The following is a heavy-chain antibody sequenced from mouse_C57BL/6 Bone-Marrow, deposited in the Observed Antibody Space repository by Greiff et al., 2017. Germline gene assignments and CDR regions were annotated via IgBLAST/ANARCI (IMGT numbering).Heavy chain of an antibody. CDR1: GYTFTSYG. CDR2: ISPRSGNT. V-gene: IGHV1-81*01. D-gene: IGHD2-4*01. J-gene: IGHJ1*03. CDR3: ARVDDYDVDCYFDV. Sequence: QVQLQQSGAELARPGASVKLSCKASGYTFTSYGIRWVKQRTGQGLAWIGEISPRSGNTYYNAKFKGKATLTEDKSSSTAYMELRSLTSEDSAVYFWARVDDYDVDCYFDVWGTGTTVTVSS.